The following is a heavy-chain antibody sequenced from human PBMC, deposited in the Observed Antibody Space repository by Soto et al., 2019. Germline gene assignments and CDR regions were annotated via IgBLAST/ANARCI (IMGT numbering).Heavy chain of an antibody. CDR3: ARGGGYCSGTSCYTYFFDY. CDR1: GGSVSSGSYY. CDR2: IHHSGTT. J-gene: IGHJ4*02. V-gene: IGHV4-61*01. D-gene: IGHD2-2*01. Sequence: SETLSLTCTVSGGSVSSGSYYWSWVRQPPGKGLEWIGYIHHSGTTNYNPSLKSRVTISVDTFKNQFSLKLTSVTAADTAMFYCARGGGYCSGTSCYTYFFDYWGQGALVTVSS.